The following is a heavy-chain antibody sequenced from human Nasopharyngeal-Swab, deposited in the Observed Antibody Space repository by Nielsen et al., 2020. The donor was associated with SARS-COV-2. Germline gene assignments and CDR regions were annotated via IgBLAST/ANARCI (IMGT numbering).Heavy chain of an antibody. J-gene: IGHJ4*02. CDR2: IRSKGNNYAT. V-gene: IGHV3-73*01. CDR3: TRCGGGCYSGRDY. Sequence: GGSLRLSCAASGFTFSDSAIHWVRQASGEGLEWVARIRSKGNNYATAYSASVKGRFIIFRDDPTNTAYLQMNSLKTEDTAVYYCTRCGGGCYSGRDYWGQGTLVTVPS. CDR1: GFTFSDSA. D-gene: IGHD2-21*02.